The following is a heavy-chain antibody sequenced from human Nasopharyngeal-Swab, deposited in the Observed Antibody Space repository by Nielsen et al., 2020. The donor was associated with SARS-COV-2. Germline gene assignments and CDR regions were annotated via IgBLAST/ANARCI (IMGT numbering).Heavy chain of an antibody. Sequence: GGSLRLSCAASGFTFGSYAMSWVRQAPGKGLEWVSGISGSGSSTYYAASVKGRFTISRDNSKNMLLLQVNSLRAEDTAVYYCAKAPPNGDYYFDCWGQGTLVTVSS. D-gene: IGHD2-21*01. CDR2: ISGSGSST. V-gene: IGHV3-23*01. CDR3: AKAPPNGDYYFDC. J-gene: IGHJ4*02. CDR1: GFTFGSYA.